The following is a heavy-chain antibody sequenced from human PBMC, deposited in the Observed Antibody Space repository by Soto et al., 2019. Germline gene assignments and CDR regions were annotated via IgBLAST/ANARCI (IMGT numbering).Heavy chain of an antibody. CDR2: ITSRTDTT. Sequence: EVQLLESGGGLIQPGGSLRLSCAASGFTFSDYSMYWVRLAPGKGLEWVSGITSRTDTTYYAASVQGRFSISRDNSKNTLFLQMSSLRVEDTAIYYCAKGQTYESRIDHWGQGTLVTVSS. J-gene: IGHJ5*02. CDR1: GFTFSDYS. V-gene: IGHV3-23*01. D-gene: IGHD3-3*01. CDR3: AKGQTYESRIDH.